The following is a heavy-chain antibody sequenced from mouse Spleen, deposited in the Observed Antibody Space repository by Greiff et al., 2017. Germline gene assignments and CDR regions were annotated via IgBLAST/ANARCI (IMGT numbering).Heavy chain of an antibody. J-gene: IGHJ1*03. V-gene: IGHV1-4*01. CDR1: GYTFTSYT. Sequence: QVQLQQSGAELARPGASVKMSCKASGYTFTSYTMHWVKQRPGQGLEWIGYINPSSGYTKYNQKFKDKATLTADKSSSTAYMQLSSLTSEDSAVYYCARYSNDWYFDVWGTGTTVTVSS. D-gene: IGHD2-5*01. CDR2: INPSSGYT. CDR3: ARYSNDWYFDV.